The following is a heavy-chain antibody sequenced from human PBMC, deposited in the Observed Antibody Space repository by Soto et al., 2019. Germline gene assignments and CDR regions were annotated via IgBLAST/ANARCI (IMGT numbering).Heavy chain of an antibody. CDR3: AREDYYGSSD. V-gene: IGHV4-61*01. CDR1: GGSVSSGSYY. CDR2: IYNSGST. Sequence: SETLSLTCTVSGGSVSSGSYYWSWIRQPPGKGLKWIGYIYNSGSTNYNPSLKSQVTISVDTSKNQFSLKMSSVTTENTAVYYCAREDYYGSSDWGQGTLVTVSS. J-gene: IGHJ1*01. D-gene: IGHD3-22*01.